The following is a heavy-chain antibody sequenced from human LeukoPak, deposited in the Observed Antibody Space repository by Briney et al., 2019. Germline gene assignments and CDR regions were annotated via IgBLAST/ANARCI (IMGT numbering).Heavy chain of an antibody. D-gene: IGHD4-11*01. Sequence: GGSLRLSCAASGFTFSSYWMSWVRQAPGKGLEWVANIKTDASEKYYADSVKGRFTISRDNAKMSLYLQMNSLRVEDTAVYYCATYSTRNAREFQSWGQGTLVTVSS. J-gene: IGHJ1*01. CDR1: GFTFSSYW. CDR3: ATYSTRNAREFQS. CDR2: IKTDASEK. V-gene: IGHV3-7*01.